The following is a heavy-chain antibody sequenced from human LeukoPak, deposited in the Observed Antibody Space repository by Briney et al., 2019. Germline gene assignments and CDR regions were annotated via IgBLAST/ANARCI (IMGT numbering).Heavy chain of an antibody. CDR1: GGSISSYY. Sequence: SETLSLTCTVSGGSISSYYWSWIRQLPGKGLEWIGYIYYSGSTNYNPSLKSRVTISVDTSKNQFSLKLSSVTAADTAVYYCAGSRIAAAGTLIYFDYWGQGTLVTVSS. J-gene: IGHJ4*02. D-gene: IGHD6-13*01. V-gene: IGHV4-59*01. CDR2: IYYSGST. CDR3: AGSRIAAAGTLIYFDY.